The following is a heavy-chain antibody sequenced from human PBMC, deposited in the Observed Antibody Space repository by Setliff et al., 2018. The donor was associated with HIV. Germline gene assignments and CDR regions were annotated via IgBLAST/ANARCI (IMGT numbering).Heavy chain of an antibody. V-gene: IGHV4-39*07. Sequence: SETLSLTCSVSGAFTTSSLYSWGWFRQSPGKGLEWIGTIFYSGTTTYNPSLKSRITISVDTSKKEFSLNLSSLTAADTAVFYCARGSRQLTIFGVVFKTNYYFMDVWGKGTAVTVSS. J-gene: IGHJ6*03. D-gene: IGHD3-3*01. CDR3: ARGSRQLTIFGVVFKTNYYFMDV. CDR1: GAFTTSSLYS. CDR2: IFYSGTT.